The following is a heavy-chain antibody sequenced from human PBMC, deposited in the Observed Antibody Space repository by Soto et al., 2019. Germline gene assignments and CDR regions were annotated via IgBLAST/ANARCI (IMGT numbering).Heavy chain of an antibody. CDR3: ARRTYSWGDYFDY. V-gene: IGHV4-30-4*01. CDR2: IYYSGST. J-gene: IGHJ4*02. CDR1: GGSISSGDYY. Sequence: QESGPGLVKPSQTLSLTCTVSGGSISSGDYYWSWIRQPPGKGLEWIGYIYYSGSTYYNPXLTXRVTKSVDTSQNQFSLKLSSVTAADTAVYYCARRTYSWGDYFDYWGQGTLVTVSS. D-gene: IGHD5-18*01.